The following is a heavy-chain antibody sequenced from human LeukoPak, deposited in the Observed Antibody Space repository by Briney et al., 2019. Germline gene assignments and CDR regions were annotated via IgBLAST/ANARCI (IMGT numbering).Heavy chain of an antibody. Sequence: SSETLSLTRTVSGGSISSYYWSWIRQPAGKGLEWIGRIYTSGSTNYNPSLKSRVTMSVDTSKNQFSLNLSSVIAADTAVYYCARETPYYSIQDYWGQGTLVTVSS. V-gene: IGHV4-4*07. D-gene: IGHD3-10*01. CDR1: GGSISSYY. CDR3: ARETPYYSIQDY. CDR2: IYTSGST. J-gene: IGHJ4*02.